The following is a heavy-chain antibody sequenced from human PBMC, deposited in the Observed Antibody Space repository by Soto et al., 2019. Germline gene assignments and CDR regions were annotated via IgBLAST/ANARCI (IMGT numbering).Heavy chain of an antibody. CDR2: IYWDDDK. D-gene: IGHD3-16*01. Sequence: QITLKESGPTLVKPTQTLTLTCTFSGFSLTTRGVGVGWIRQPPGKALECLALIYWDDDKRYSPSLQSRLSITKDTSKNQVVLIMANVAPEDTATYFCGHVPKYDQDDWFDPWGQGTLVSVCS. CDR1: GFSLTTRGVG. CDR3: GHVPKYDQDDWFDP. V-gene: IGHV2-5*02. J-gene: IGHJ5*02.